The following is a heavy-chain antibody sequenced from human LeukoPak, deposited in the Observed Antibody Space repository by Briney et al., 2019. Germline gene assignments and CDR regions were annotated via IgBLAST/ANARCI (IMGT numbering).Heavy chain of an antibody. CDR1: GFTFSSFG. V-gene: IGHV3-33*06. CDR3: ANIPKRDYYFDY. CDR2: IWYDGSNK. D-gene: IGHD2-21*01. J-gene: IGHJ4*02. Sequence: GSLRLPCSASGFTFSSFGMKWVRQAPGKGLEGVAVIWYDGSNKYYADSVKGRFTISRDNSKNTLYLQMNSLRAEDTAVYYCANIPKRDYYFDYWGQGTLVTVSS.